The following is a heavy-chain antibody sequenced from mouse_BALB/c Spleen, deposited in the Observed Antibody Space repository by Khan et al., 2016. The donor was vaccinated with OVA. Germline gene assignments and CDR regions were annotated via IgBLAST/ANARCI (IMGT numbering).Heavy chain of an antibody. CDR1: GYTFTSYW. CDR2: IYPGDGDT. V-gene: IGHV1-87*01. J-gene: IGHJ2*01. CDR3: ASYRYDYFDY. D-gene: IGHD2-14*01. Sequence: VQLQESGAELARPGASVKLSCKSSGYTFTSYWMQWVKQRPGQGLEWIGAIYPGDGDTRYTQKFKGKATLTADKSSSTAYMQLSSLASEDSAAYYCASYRYDYFDYWGQGTTLTVSS.